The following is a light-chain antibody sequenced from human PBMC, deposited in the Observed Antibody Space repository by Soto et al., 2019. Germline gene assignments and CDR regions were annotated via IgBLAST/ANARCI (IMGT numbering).Light chain of an antibody. CDR3: HQYGRSWT. J-gene: IGKJ1*01. CDR2: GAS. Sequence: EIVLTQSPGTLSLSPGERVTLSCRASQSVRSSYLAWYQQMPGQAPRLLIYGASRRATGIADRFSGRGSGTDFTLTISRLEPEDFAVYYCHQYGRSWTFGQGTKVESK. V-gene: IGKV3-20*01. CDR1: QSVRSSY.